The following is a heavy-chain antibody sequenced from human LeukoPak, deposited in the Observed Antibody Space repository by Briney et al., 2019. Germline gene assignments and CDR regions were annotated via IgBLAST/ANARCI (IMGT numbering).Heavy chain of an antibody. D-gene: IGHD2-15*01. Sequence: SETLSLTCAVSGGSISSYYWSWMRQPAGKGLEWIGRIYTSGSTNYNPSLKSRVTMSVDTSKNQFSLKLSSVTAADTAVYYCARILRYCSGGSCYSYFDYWGQGTLVTVSS. CDR3: ARILRYCSGGSCYSYFDY. V-gene: IGHV4-4*07. J-gene: IGHJ4*02. CDR2: IYTSGST. CDR1: GGSISSYY.